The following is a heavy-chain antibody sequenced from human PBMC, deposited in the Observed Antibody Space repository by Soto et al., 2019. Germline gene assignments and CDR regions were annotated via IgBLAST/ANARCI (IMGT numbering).Heavy chain of an antibody. CDR2: ISAYNGNT. CDR1: GYTFTSYG. Sequence: QVQLVQSGAEVKKPGASVKVSCKASGYTFTSYGISWVRQAPGQGLEWMGWISAYNGNTNYAQKLQGRVTMTPDTCTSAAQKALWSLRSDDTAVYYCARGSQGGVRRDIEDYYYYGMDVWGQGSTVTVSS. V-gene: IGHV1-18*01. D-gene: IGHD3-10*01. J-gene: IGHJ6*01. CDR3: ARGSQGGVRRDIEDYYYYGMDV.